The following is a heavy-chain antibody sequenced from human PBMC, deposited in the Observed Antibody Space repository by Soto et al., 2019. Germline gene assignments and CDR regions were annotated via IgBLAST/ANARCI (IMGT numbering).Heavy chain of an antibody. CDR2: INPSGGST. Sequence: ASVKVSCKASGYTFTSYYMHWVRQAPGQGLEWMGIINPSGGSTSYAQKFQGRVTMTRDTSTSTVYMELSSLRSEDTAVYYCARGEKQWLVRGRFDPWGEGTLGTVSP. J-gene: IGHJ5*02. D-gene: IGHD6-19*01. V-gene: IGHV1-46*01. CDR1: GYTFTSYY. CDR3: ARGEKQWLVRGRFDP.